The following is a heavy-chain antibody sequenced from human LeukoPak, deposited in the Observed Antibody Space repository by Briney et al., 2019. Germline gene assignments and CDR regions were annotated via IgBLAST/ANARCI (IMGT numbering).Heavy chain of an antibody. J-gene: IGHJ5*02. CDR2: INHSGST. Sequence: LETLSLTCAVYGGSFSGYYWSWIRQPPGKGLEWIGEINHSGSTNYNPSLKSRVTISVDTSKNQFSLTLSSVPAADTAVYYCARGRRSSTGTLNWFDPWGQGTLVTVSS. CDR3: ARGRRSSTGTLNWFDP. CDR1: GGSFSGYY. V-gene: IGHV4-34*01. D-gene: IGHD1-1*01.